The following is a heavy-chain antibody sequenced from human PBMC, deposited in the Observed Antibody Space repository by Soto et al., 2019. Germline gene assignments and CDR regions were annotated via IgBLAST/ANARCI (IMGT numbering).Heavy chain of an antibody. CDR1: GFDFSTYA. CDR3: AKDWPGTSSVTSEF. V-gene: IGHV3-23*01. J-gene: IGHJ4*02. D-gene: IGHD4-17*01. CDR2: IINSGATT. Sequence: EVHLLESGGTLVQPGGSLRLSCAASGFDFSTYAMTWVRQAPGKGLEWVSAIINSGATTYYADSVKGRFNISRDNSRNTLYLQINSLRADNTAMYYCAKDWPGTSSVTSEFWGQGTLVTVSS.